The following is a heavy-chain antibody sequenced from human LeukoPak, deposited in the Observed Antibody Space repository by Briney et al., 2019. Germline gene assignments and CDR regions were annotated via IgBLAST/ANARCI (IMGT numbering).Heavy chain of an antibody. V-gene: IGHV3-23*01. Sequence: GGSLRLSCAASGFTFSSYAMSWVRQAPGKGLEWVSAISGSGGSTYYADSVKGRFTISRDNSKNTLYLQMNSLRAEDTVVYYCAKDPLRLDSYLVGFDPWGQGTLVTVSS. CDR3: AKDPLRLDSYLVGFDP. CDR2: ISGSGGST. D-gene: IGHD5-24*01. J-gene: IGHJ5*02. CDR1: GFTFSSYA.